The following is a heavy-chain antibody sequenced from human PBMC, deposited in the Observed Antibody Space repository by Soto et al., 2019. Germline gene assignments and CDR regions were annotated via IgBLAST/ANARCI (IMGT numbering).Heavy chain of an antibody. CDR3: ASWLKTSGWYVLLEGSFDY. CDR1: RFTFSSYW. D-gene: IGHD6-19*01. V-gene: IGHV3-7*01. CDR2: IKQDGSAK. Sequence: EVQLVESGGGLVQPGGSLRLSCAASRFTFSSYWMTWVRQAPGKGLEWVANIKQDGSAKYYVDSVKGRFTISRDNAKNSLYLQMNSLRAEDTAVYYCASWLKTSGWYVLLEGSFDYWGQGTLVTVSS. J-gene: IGHJ4*02.